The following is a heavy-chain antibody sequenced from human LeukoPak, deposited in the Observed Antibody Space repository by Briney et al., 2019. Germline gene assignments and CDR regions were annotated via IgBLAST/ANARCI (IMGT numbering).Heavy chain of an antibody. CDR2: IYYSGST. J-gene: IGHJ6*03. CDR3: ARVGCSSTSCYVYYYYYMDV. D-gene: IGHD2-2*01. V-gene: IGHV4-31*03. CDR1: GGSISSGGYY. Sequence: SETLSLTCTVSGGSISSGGYYWRWIRQHPGKGLEWIGYIYYSGSTYYNPSLKSRVTISVDTSKNQFSLKLSSVTAADPAVYYCARVGCSSTSCYVYYYYYMDVWGKGTTVTVSS.